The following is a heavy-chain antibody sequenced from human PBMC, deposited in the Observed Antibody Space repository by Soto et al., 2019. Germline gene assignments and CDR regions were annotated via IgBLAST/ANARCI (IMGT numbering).Heavy chain of an antibody. CDR2: IYYSGST. J-gene: IGHJ6*02. D-gene: IGHD2-15*01. CDR1: GGSISSYY. V-gene: IGHV4-59*01. CDR3: ARSYCRGGSCWGGYYGMDV. Sequence: QVQLQESGPGLVKPSETLSLTCTVSGGSISSYYCSWIRQPPGKGLEWIGYIYYSGSTNYNPSLKSRVTISLDPSKNPITMKMSSVTCADKAVYYCARSYCRGGSCWGGYYGMDVWGQGTTVTVSS.